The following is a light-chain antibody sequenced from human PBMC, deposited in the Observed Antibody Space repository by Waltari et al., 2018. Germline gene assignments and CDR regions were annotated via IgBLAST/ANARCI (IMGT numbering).Light chain of an antibody. J-gene: IGLJ2*01. CDR1: YSNIGRFDF. Sequence: QSALAQPPSVSGAPGQSVTFSCAGDYSNIGRFDFVSWYQQHPGKVPKLLLYDVRKRPSGVSARFSGSKAGNTASLTISGLQAEDEADYYCCSYAGSFDLVFGGGTKLTVL. CDR2: DVR. V-gene: IGLV2-11*01. CDR3: CSYAGSFDLV.